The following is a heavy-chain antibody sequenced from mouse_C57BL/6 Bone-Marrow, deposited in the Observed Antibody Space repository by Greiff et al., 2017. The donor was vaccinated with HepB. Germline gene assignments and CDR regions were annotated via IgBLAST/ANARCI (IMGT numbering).Heavy chain of an antibody. Sequence: HLHHSFSYLVKPGASVKLSCKASGYTFTSYWMQWVKQRPGQGLEWIGEIDPSDSYTNYNQKFKGKATLTVDTSSSTAYMQLSSLTSEDSAVYYCATYYGSPWYFDVWGTGTTVTVSS. CDR1: GYTFTSYW. CDR3: ATYYGSPWYFDV. D-gene: IGHD1-1*01. CDR2: IDPSDSYT. J-gene: IGHJ1*03. V-gene: IGHV1-50*01.